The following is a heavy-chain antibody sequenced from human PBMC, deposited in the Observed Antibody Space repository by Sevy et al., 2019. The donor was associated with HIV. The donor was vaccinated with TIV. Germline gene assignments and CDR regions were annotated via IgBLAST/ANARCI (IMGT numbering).Heavy chain of an antibody. V-gene: IGHV3-7*03. CDR3: AREWSWAYFDS. D-gene: IGHD1-26*01. CDR2: IKKDGSEK. J-gene: IGHJ4*02. Sequence: GGSLRLSCAASGFDFSNFWMSWVRQAPEKGLEWVANIKKDGSEKYYVDSVKGRFTISRDNAKNSLYLQMNSLRAEDTAVYYCAREWSWAYFDSWGQGTLVTVSS. CDR1: GFDFSNFW.